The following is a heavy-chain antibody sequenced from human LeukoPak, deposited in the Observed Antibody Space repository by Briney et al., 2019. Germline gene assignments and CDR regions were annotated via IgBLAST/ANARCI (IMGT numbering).Heavy chain of an antibody. Sequence: TSSETLSLTCTVSGGSVSNGDYYWSWIRQPPGKGLEWIGYIYYSGRTYYNPSLKSRVTISVDTSKNQFSLKLSSVTAADTAVYYCARATDVYSFDYWGQGTLVTVSS. J-gene: IGHJ4*02. CDR2: IYYSGRT. CDR1: GGSVSNGDYY. V-gene: IGHV4-30-4*01. CDR3: ARATDVYSFDY.